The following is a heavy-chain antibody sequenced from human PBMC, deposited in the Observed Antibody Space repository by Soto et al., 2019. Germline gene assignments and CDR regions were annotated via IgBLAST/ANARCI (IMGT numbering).Heavy chain of an antibody. CDR2: IIPIFHTA. V-gene: IGHV1-69*13. D-gene: IGHD2-15*01. J-gene: IGHJ6*02. Sequence: ASVKVSCKASGHTFNSYAISWVRQAPRQGLQWKGGIIPIFHTANYAKKFQARVTMTADESARTAYTALSGLTSEETTVYYCARVGYCNMTTGLFYYYRYGRDGSGQGTTSTVSS. CDR1: GHTFNSYA. CDR3: ARVGYCNMTTGLFYYYRYGRDG.